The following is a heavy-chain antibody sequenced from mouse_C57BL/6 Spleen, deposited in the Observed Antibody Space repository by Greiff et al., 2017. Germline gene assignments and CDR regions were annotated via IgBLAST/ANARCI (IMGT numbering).Heavy chain of an antibody. D-gene: IGHD1-1*01. J-gene: IGHJ3*01. V-gene: IGHV1-55*01. CDR1: GYTFTSYW. Sequence: QVQLQQPGAELVKPGASVKMSCKASGYTFTSYWITWVKQRPGQGLEWIGDIYPGSGSTNYNEKFKSKATLTVDTSSSTAYMQLSSLTSEDSAVYYCAVYYYGSSRAWFAYWGQGTLVTVSA. CDR2: IYPGSGST. CDR3: AVYYYGSSRAWFAY.